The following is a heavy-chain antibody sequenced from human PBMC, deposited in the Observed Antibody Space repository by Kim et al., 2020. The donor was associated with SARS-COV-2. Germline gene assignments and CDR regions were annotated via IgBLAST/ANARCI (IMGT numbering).Heavy chain of an antibody. J-gene: IGHJ3*02. Sequence: RYSPSLKSRLTITKDTSNNQVVLTMTNMDPVDTATYYCAHSVSPNDAFDIWGQGTMVTVSS. CDR3: AHSVSPNDAFDI. V-gene: IGHV2-5*01.